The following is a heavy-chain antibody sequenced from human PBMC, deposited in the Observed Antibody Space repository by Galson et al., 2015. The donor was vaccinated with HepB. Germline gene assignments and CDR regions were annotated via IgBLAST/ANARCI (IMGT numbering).Heavy chain of an antibody. Sequence: SLRLSCAASGFTFSNYGMHWVRQAPGKGLEWVAFLLYAGTYKFYAASVKGRFTISRDNSKNSLYLQMNNLRSDDTAIYYCAKDTNGYSVDYWGQGTLVTVSS. CDR3: AKDTNGYSVDY. V-gene: IGHV3-30*02. CDR1: GFTFSNYG. CDR2: LLYAGTYK. J-gene: IGHJ4*02. D-gene: IGHD3-22*01.